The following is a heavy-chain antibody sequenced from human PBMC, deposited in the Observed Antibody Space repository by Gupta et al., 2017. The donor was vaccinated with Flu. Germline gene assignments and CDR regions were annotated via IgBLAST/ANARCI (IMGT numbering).Heavy chain of an antibody. V-gene: IGHV1-69*01. Sequence: VRQAPGQGLDWMGGIIPVFVPTNYAQKFQGRVTITADESTSTAYMELSSLRSEDTAVYYCARKGGGHCSGGTCYSFDYWGQGTLVTVSS. CDR3: ARKGGGHCSGGTCYSFDY. CDR2: IIPVFVPT. D-gene: IGHD2-15*01. J-gene: IGHJ4*02.